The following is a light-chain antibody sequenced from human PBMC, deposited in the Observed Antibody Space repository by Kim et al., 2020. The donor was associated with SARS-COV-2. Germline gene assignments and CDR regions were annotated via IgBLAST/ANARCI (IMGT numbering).Light chain of an antibody. Sequence: QSVLTQPPSVSEAPRQRVTISCSGSSSNIGNNAVNWYQQLPGKAPKLLIYYDDLLPSWVSDRFSGSKSGTSASLAISALQSEDEADYHCAAWDDRLNRPVFGGGPPLT. J-gene: IGLJ3*02. CDR1: SSNIGNNA. CDR2: YDD. CDR3: AAWDDRLNRPV. V-gene: IGLV1-36*01.